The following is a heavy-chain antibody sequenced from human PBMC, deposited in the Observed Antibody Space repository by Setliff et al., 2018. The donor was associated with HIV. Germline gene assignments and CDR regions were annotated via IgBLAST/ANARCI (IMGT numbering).Heavy chain of an antibody. CDR1: GYNFNNHG. V-gene: IGHV1-18*01. Sequence: ASVKVSCKASGYNFNNHGITWVRQAPGRGLEWVGWIGYNGNTNYAQKFQGRVTMTTDTSTNTAYMDLTSLKSDDTAVYYCARDPTAPSITIFGVVGATYSFDPWGPGTLVTVSS. CDR2: IGYNGNT. D-gene: IGHD3-3*01. CDR3: ARDPTAPSITIFGVVGATYSFDP. J-gene: IGHJ5*02.